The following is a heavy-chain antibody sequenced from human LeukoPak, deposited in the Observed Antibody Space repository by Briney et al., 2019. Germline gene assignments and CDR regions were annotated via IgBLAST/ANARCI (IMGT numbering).Heavy chain of an antibody. CDR2: ISSSSSYI. V-gene: IGHV3-21*01. J-gene: IGHJ4*02. D-gene: IGHD6-6*01. Sequence: NPGGSLRLSCAASGFTFSSYSMNWVRQAPGKGLEWVSSISSSSSYIYYADSVKGRFTISRDNAKNSLYLQMNSLRAEDTAVYYCARDATGAARGQYWGQGTLVTVSS. CDR3: ARDATGAARGQY. CDR1: GFTFSSYS.